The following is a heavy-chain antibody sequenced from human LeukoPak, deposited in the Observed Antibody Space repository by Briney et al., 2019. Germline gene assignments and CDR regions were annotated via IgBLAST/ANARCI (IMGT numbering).Heavy chain of an antibody. D-gene: IGHD5-12*01. V-gene: IGHV1-18*01. CDR3: ARIPGRLRADYYYYYMDV. CDR2: ISAYNGNT. J-gene: IGHJ6*03. CDR1: GYTFTSYG. Sequence: SVKVSCKASGYTFTSYGISWVRQAPGQGLEWMGWISAYNGNTNYAQKLQGRVTMTTDTSTSTAYMELRSLRSDDTAVYYCARIPGRLRADYYYYYMDVWGKGTTVTVSS.